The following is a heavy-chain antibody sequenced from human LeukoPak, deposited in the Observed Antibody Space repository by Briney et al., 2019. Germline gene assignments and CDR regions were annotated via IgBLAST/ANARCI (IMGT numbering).Heavy chain of an antibody. V-gene: IGHV3-53*01. J-gene: IGHJ4*02. Sequence: GGSLRLSRTVSGFTVSSNPMSWVRQAAGKGLEWVSFIYSDNTHYSDSVKGRFTISRDNSKNTLYLQMNSLRAEDTAVYYCAKDFWGLPSEYDIGYWGQGTLVTVAT. CDR1: GFTVSSNP. CDR3: AKDFWGLPSEYDIGY. D-gene: IGHD3-16*01. CDR2: IYSDNT.